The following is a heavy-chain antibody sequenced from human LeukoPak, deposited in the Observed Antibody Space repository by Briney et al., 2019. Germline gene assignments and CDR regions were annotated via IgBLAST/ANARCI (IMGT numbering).Heavy chain of an antibody. CDR1: GFTVSSNY. CDR3: AREVGATNYFDY. V-gene: IGHV3-66*01. CDR2: IYSGGST. D-gene: IGHD1-26*01. J-gene: IGHJ4*02. Sequence: GGSLRLSCAASGFTVSSNYMSWVRQAPGKGLEWVSVIYSGGSTYYADSVKGRFTISRGNSKNTLYLQMNSLRAEDTAVYYCAREVGATNYFDYWGQGTLVTVSS.